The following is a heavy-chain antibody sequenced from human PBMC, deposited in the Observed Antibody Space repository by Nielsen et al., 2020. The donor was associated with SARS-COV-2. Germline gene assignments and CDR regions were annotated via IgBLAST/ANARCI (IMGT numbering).Heavy chain of an antibody. CDR1: GFSFSISS. D-gene: IGHD3-3*01. V-gene: IGHV3-21*01. Sequence: GESLKISCAASGFSFSISSMNWVRQAPGKGLEWVSSISYSSNYIYYADSLKGRFTISRDNAKNSLYVQMNSLRAEDTAVYYCARDLENFYYAMDVWGQGTTVTVSS. CDR2: ISYSSNYI. J-gene: IGHJ6*02. CDR3: ARDLENFYYAMDV.